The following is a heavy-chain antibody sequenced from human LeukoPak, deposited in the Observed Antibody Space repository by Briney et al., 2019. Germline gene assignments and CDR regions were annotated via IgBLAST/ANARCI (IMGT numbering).Heavy chain of an antibody. D-gene: IGHD3-10*01. CDR1: GYTFSNYG. J-gene: IGHJ4*02. V-gene: IGHV1-18*01. CDR2: VSVYDGKT. Sequence: ASVKVSCKTSGYTFSNYGISWVRQAPGQGLEWLGWVSVYDGKTNYAQTVQDRVTMTTDTSTGTAYTDLRSLRSDDTAIYYCARLDYASGSYYSAPLDHWGQGTLVTVSS. CDR3: ARLDYASGSYYSAPLDH.